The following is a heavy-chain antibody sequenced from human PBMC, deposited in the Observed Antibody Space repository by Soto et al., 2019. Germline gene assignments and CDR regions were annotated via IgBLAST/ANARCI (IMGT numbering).Heavy chain of an antibody. Sequence: QVRVVQSGPEVKKPGASVKVSCKTSGYSFTTYTITWVRQAPGHGLEWMGWISAYNGDTHYEETLGDRLTMTTDTSTDTAYLDLRSLRSDDTAVYYCARQGTCTSGKCYPDSWGQGTLVSVSS. CDR3: ARQGTCTSGKCYPDS. CDR2: ISAYNGDT. V-gene: IGHV1-18*04. J-gene: IGHJ4*02. CDR1: GYSFTTYT. D-gene: IGHD2-8*01.